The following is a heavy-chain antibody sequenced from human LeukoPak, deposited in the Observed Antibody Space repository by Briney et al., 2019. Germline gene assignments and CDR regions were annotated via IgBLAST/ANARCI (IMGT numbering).Heavy chain of an antibody. CDR1: GFTFSSYW. CDR2: SNSDGSST. V-gene: IGHV3-74*01. Sequence: GGSLRLSCAASGFTFSSYWMHWVRQAPGKGLVWVSRSNSDGSSTSYADSVRGRFTISRDNAKKTLYLQMNSLRAEDTAVYYCARDVGNFDYWGQGTLVTVSS. J-gene: IGHJ4*02. CDR3: ARDVGNFDY.